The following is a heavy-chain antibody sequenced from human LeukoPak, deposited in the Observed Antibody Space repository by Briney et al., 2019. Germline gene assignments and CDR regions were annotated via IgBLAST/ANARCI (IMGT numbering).Heavy chain of an antibody. Sequence: ASVKVSCKASRYTFASYGVNWVRQAPGQGLEWMGIINPSGGSTSYAQKFQGRVTMTRDTSTSTVYMELSSLRSEDTAVYYCARVGCSTSCYKDWFDPWGQGTLVTVSS. D-gene: IGHD2-2*02. CDR1: RYTFASYG. CDR3: ARVGCSTSCYKDWFDP. V-gene: IGHV1-46*01. CDR2: INPSGGST. J-gene: IGHJ5*02.